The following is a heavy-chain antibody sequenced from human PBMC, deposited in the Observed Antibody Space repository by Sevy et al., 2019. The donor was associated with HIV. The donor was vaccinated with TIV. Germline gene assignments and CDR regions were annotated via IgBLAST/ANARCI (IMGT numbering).Heavy chain of an antibody. CDR3: ARDPIAVAPYFDN. CDR2: VYYSGNT. J-gene: IGHJ4*02. Sequence: SETLSLSCSVSGGSISSYYCSWIRQSPGKGLEWIGYVYYSGNTNYNPSLKSRVTISIDTSKNQFSLKLRSVTAADTVVYYCARDPIAVAPYFDNWGQGTLVTVSS. V-gene: IGHV4-59*01. CDR1: GGSISSYY. D-gene: IGHD6-19*01.